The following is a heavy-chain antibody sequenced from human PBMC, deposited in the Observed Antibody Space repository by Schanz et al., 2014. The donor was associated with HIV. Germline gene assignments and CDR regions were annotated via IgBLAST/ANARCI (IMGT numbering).Heavy chain of an antibody. V-gene: IGHV3-30*18. CDR2: ISYDGSNK. D-gene: IGHD4-17*01. CDR3: AKSSDYGWGGYGMDV. Sequence: VQLLESGGGLVQPGGSLRLSCAAAGFSFSSYAMSWVRQAPRKGLEWVALISYDGSNKYYADSVKGRFTTSRDNSKNTLFLQMNSLRAEDSAVYYCAKSSDYGWGGYGMDVWGQGTTVTVSS. CDR1: GFSFSSYA. J-gene: IGHJ6*02.